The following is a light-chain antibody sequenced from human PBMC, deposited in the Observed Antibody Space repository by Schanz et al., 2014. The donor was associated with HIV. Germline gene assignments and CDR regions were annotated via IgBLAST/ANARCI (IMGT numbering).Light chain of an antibody. CDR2: RNN. V-gene: IGLV1-47*01. CDR1: SSNIGSNY. CDR3: QSFDSSLSGSNVV. J-gene: IGLJ2*01. Sequence: QTVVTQPPSASGTPGQRVTISCSGSSSNIGSNYVYWYQQLPGTAPKLLIYRNNQRPSGVPDRFSGSKSGTSASLAISGLQPEDEADYYCQSFDSSLSGSNVVFGGGTKVTVL.